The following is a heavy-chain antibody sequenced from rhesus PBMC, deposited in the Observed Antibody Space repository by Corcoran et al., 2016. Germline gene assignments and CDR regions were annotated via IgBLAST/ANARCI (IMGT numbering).Heavy chain of an antibody. J-gene: IGHJ1*01. CDR1: AGSIGKTH. CDR2: IYGSGST. CDR3: ARSPSGNYYYFDL. Sequence: QVQLQESGPGLVKPSETLSLTCAASAGSIGKTHWTWIRQPPGKGLEWIGYIYGSGSTYYNPSLKSRVTLSVDTSKNQFSLKLTSVTAADTAVYYCARSPSGNYYYFDLWGQGALLTVS. D-gene: IGHD4-35*01. V-gene: IGHV4S11*01.